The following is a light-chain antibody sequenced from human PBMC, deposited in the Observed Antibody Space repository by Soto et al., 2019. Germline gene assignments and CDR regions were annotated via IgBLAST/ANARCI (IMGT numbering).Light chain of an antibody. V-gene: IGKV1-39*01. Sequence: DIQMTQSPSSLSASLGDRVTITCRASQSISNHLNWYQQKPGQAPNLLIYAASSWQSGVPSRFSGSGSGTDFTLTISSLQSEDFATYYCQQSDTSPPLTFGGGTKVEIK. CDR2: AAS. CDR1: QSISNH. J-gene: IGKJ4*01. CDR3: QQSDTSPPLT.